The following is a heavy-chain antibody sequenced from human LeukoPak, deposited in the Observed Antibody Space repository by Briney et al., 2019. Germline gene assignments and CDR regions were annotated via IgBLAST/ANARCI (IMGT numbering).Heavy chain of an antibody. CDR3: AREGSGNTAMAAPDY. Sequence: PSETLSLTCAVSGGPFSGYYWSWIRQPPGKGLEWIGEINHSGSTNYNPSLKSRVTISVDTSKNQFSLKLSSVTAADTAVYYCAREGSGNTAMAAPDYWGQGTLVTVSS. J-gene: IGHJ4*02. V-gene: IGHV4-34*01. D-gene: IGHD5-18*01. CDR1: GGPFSGYY. CDR2: INHSGST.